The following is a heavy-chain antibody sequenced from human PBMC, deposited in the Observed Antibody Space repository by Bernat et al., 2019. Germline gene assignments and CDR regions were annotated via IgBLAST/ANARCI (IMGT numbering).Heavy chain of an antibody. CDR3: ARVDVISSWYPYWFDP. D-gene: IGHD6-13*01. Sequence: QVQLQESGPGLVKPSETLSLTCTVSGGSISSYYWSWIRQPPGKGLEWIGYIYYSGSTNYNPSLKSRVTISVDTSKNQFSLKLSSVTAADTAVYYCARVDVISSWYPYWFDPWGQGTLVTVSS. CDR2: IYYSGST. V-gene: IGHV4-59*01. CDR1: GGSISSYY. J-gene: IGHJ5*02.